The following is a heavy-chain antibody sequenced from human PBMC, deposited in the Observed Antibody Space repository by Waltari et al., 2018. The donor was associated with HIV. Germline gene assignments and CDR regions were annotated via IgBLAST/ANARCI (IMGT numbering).Heavy chain of an antibody. J-gene: IGHJ6*02. V-gene: IGHV3-53*01. CDR2: IYSGGSA. CDR1: GFTISDNY. Sequence: EVQLVESGGGLIEPGGSLRLSCAASGFTISDNYMSWVRQTPGKGLEGVSVIYSGGSAYYADSVKGRFTISRDNSKNTLSLHMNSLRAEDTAVYYCARDPRSSGYYGMDVWGQGAMVTVSS. D-gene: IGHD1-26*01. CDR3: ARDPRSSGYYGMDV.